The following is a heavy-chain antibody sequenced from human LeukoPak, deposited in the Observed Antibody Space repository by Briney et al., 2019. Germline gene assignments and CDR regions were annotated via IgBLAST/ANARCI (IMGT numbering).Heavy chain of an antibody. CDR1: GFTFSSYD. V-gene: IGHV3-48*04. J-gene: IGHJ4*02. D-gene: IGHD5-18*01. Sequence: GGSLRLSCAASGFTFSSYDMNWVRQAPGKGLEWVSYVSGSSSTIFYADSVKGRFTISRDNAKNSLYLQMNSLRAEDTALYYCAKGGGYSYGPDYFDYWGQGTLVTVSS. CDR3: AKGGGYSYGPDYFDY. CDR2: VSGSSSTI.